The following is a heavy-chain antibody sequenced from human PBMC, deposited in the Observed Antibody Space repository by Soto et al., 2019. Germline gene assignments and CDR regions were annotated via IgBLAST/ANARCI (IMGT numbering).Heavy chain of an antibody. J-gene: IGHJ4*02. Sequence: SGGSLRLSCAASGFTFSDYYMSWIRQAPGKGLEWISYISSSSGTFTNYADSVKGRFTISRDNAKNSLFLQMNSLRAKDTGVYYCAKYLSGWSNPWDHWGPGTLVTVSS. D-gene: IGHD6-19*01. CDR2: ISSSSGTFT. V-gene: IGHV3-11*06. CDR3: AKYLSGWSNPWDH. CDR1: GFTFSDYY.